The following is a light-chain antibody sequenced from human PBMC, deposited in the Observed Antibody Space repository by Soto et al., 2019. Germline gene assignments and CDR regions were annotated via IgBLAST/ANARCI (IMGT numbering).Light chain of an antibody. CDR3: QQYNDNWT. CDR1: QSISSW. Sequence: DIQVTQSPSTLAACVGDRVTITCRASQSISSWLAWYQQKPGTAPKLLIYKASTLQSGVPSRFSGSGSGTEFTLTISSLQPDDSATYYCQQYNDNWTFAQGTKV. V-gene: IGKV1-5*03. J-gene: IGKJ1*01. CDR2: KAS.